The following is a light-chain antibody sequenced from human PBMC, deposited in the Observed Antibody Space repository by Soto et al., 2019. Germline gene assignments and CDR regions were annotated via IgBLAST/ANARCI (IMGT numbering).Light chain of an antibody. J-gene: IGKJ5*01. CDR1: QRVSSGY. V-gene: IGKV3-20*01. CDR2: GAS. Sequence: EIVLTQSPGALSLSPGERATLSCRASQRVSSGYLAWYQQKPGQAPRLLIYGASNRVTDIPDRFSGRGSGTDFTLTISRLEPEDFAVYYCQQYGSSPPSSPFGQGTRLEIK. CDR3: QQYGSSPPSSP.